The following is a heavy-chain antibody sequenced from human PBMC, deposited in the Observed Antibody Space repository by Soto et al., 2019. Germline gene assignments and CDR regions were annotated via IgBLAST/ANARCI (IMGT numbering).Heavy chain of an antibody. V-gene: IGHV4-34*01. J-gene: IGHJ5*02. CDR2: INHSGST. Sequence: SETLSLTCAVYGGSFSGYYWSWIRQPPGKGLEWIGEINHSGSTNYNPSLKSRVTISVDTSKNQFSLKLSSVTAADTAVYYCARGRPIDRAPPGWFDPWGQGTLVTVSS. CDR1: GGSFSGYY. D-gene: IGHD1-26*01. CDR3: ARGRPIDRAPPGWFDP.